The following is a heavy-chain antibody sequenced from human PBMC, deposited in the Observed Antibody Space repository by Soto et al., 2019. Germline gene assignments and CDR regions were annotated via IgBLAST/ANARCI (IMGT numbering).Heavy chain of an antibody. CDR1: GFAFSSYP. CDR2: ISDSGGIT. V-gene: IGHV3-23*01. D-gene: IGHD6-6*01. J-gene: IGHJ3*02. CDR3: ARRAFGSSRAFDI. Sequence: VQLLESGGGLVQPGGSLRLSCAASGFAFSSYPMSWVRQAPEKGLEWVSGISDSGGITYNADSVKGRFTISRDNSKNTLYLQMNSLRAEDTAVYYCARRAFGSSRAFDIWSQGTMVTVSS.